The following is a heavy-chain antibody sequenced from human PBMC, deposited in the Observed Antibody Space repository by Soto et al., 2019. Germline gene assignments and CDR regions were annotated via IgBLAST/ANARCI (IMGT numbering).Heavy chain of an antibody. CDR3: ARFVPYYYDSSGYTFDY. CDR1: GFTFSSYS. J-gene: IGHJ4*02. CDR2: ISSSSSYI. V-gene: IGHV3-21*01. D-gene: IGHD3-22*01. Sequence: PGGSLRLSCAASGFTFSSYSMNWVRQAPGKGLEWVSSISSSSSYIYYADSVKGRFTISRDNAKNSLYLQMNSLRAEDTAVYYCARFVPYYYDSSGYTFDYWGQGTLVTVS.